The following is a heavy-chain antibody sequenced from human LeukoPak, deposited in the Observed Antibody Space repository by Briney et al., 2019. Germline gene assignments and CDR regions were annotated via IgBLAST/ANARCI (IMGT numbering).Heavy chain of an antibody. D-gene: IGHD2-2*01. J-gene: IGHJ4*02. CDR2: IRYDGSNK. CDR3: AGGYEDIVVVPAAPFDY. CDR1: GFTFSSYG. Sequence: GGSLRLSCAASGFTFSSYGMHWVRQAPGKGLEWVAFIRYDGSNKYYADSVKGRFTISRDNSKNTLYLQMNSLRAEDTAVYYCAGGYEDIVVVPAAPFDYWGQGTLVTVSS. V-gene: IGHV3-30*02.